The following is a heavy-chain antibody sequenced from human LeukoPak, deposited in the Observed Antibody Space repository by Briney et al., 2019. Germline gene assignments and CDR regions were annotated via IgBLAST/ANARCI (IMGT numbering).Heavy chain of an antibody. CDR2: TYYTGNT. V-gene: IGHV4-59*01. D-gene: IGHD5-24*01. Sequence: SETLSLTCTVSGGSISSYYWSWIRQPPGKGLEWIGYTYYTGNTNYNPSLKSRVTISVDTSKNQFSLKLSSVTAADTAVYYCARDRLQLQSWGQGTLVTVSS. CDR3: ARDRLQLQS. CDR1: GGSISSYY. J-gene: IGHJ5*02.